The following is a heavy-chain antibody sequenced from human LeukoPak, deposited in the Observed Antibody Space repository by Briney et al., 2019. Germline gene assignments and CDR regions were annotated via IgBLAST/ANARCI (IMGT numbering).Heavy chain of an antibody. Sequence: GGSLRLSCAASGFTFSSYTIHWVRQAPGKGLEWVAVISYDGRNKYYADSVKGRFTISRDNSKNTLYLQMNSLRTEDTAIYYCARSHSSGWYYFDYWGQGTLVTVSS. CDR3: ARSHSSGWYYFDY. V-gene: IGHV3-30*04. D-gene: IGHD6-19*01. CDR1: GFTFSSYT. CDR2: ISYDGRNK. J-gene: IGHJ4*02.